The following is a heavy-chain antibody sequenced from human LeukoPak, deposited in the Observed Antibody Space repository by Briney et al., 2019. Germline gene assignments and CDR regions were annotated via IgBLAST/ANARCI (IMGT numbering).Heavy chain of an antibody. CDR3: ARVYCGGDCYYYYGMDV. Sequence: ASVKVSCKASGYTFTGYYMHWVRQAPGQGLEWMGWINPNSGGTNYAQKFQGRVTMTRDTSISTAYMELSRLRSDDTAVYYCARVYCGGDCYYYYGMDVWGQGTTVTVSS. CDR1: GYTFTGYY. CDR2: INPNSGGT. V-gene: IGHV1-2*02. J-gene: IGHJ6*02. D-gene: IGHD2-21*02.